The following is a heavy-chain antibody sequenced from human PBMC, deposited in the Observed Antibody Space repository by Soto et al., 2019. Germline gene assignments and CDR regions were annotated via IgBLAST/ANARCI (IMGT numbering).Heavy chain of an antibody. CDR2: MSYDGSNK. D-gene: IGHD6-19*01. Sequence: QVQLVESGGGVVQPGRSLRLSCAASGFTFSSYAMHWVRQAPGKGLEWVAVMSYDGSNKYYADSVKGRFTISRDNSKNXXYLQMNSLRAEDTAVYYCARDAQWLVPLRPYYFDYWGQGTLVTVSS. CDR1: GFTFSSYA. V-gene: IGHV3-30-3*01. J-gene: IGHJ4*02. CDR3: ARDAQWLVPLRPYYFDY.